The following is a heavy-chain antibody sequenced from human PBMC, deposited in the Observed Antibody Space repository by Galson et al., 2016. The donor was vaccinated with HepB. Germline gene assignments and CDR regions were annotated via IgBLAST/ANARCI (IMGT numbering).Heavy chain of an antibody. CDR1: GYAFTMYF. V-gene: IGHV1-46*01. D-gene: IGHD4-17*01. CDR2: INPNGGST. J-gene: IGHJ5*02. Sequence: SVKVSCKASGYAFTMYFIHWVRQAPGQGLEWMGIINPNGGSTSYAQKSQGRVTMTRDTSTTTVYMELSSLRSDDTAVYYCARGPTTDKWFDPWGQGTLVTVSS. CDR3: ARGPTTDKWFDP.